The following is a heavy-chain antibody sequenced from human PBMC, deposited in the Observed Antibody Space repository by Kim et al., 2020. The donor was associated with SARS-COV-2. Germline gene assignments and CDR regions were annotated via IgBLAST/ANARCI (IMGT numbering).Heavy chain of an antibody. J-gene: IGHJ4*02. D-gene: IGHD4-17*01. V-gene: IGHV3-23*01. Sequence: GGSLRLSCAASGFTFSSYAMSWVRQAPGKGLEWVSAISGSGGSTYYADSVKGRFTISRDNSKNTLYLQMNSLRAEDTAVYYCAKGGGMTTVVTPFDYWGQGTLGTVSS. CDR3: AKGGGMTTVVTPFDY. CDR2: ISGSGGST. CDR1: GFTFSSYA.